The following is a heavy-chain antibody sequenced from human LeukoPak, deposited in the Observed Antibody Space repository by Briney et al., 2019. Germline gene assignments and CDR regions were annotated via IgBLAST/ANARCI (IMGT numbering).Heavy chain of an antibody. CDR3: ARDRDDSSGYYRETLFDY. CDR1: GFTFSSYA. V-gene: IGHV3-23*01. CDR2: ITGSGGNT. Sequence: GGSLRLSCAASGFTFSSYAMSWVRQAPGKGLQWVSSITGSGGNTYYADSVWGRFTILKDNSKNTLYLQMNSLRAEDTAVYYCARDRDDSSGYYRETLFDYWGQGTLVTVSS. J-gene: IGHJ4*02. D-gene: IGHD3-22*01.